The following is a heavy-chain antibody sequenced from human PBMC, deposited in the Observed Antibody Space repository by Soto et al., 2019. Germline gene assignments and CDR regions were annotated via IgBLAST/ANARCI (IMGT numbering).Heavy chain of an antibody. V-gene: IGHV4-59*08. CDR3: ARWEYSGYFDY. CDR1: GGSISSYY. Sequence: QVQLQESGPGLVKPSETLSLTCTVSGGSISSYYWSWIRQPPGKGLEWIGYIYYSGSTNYNPSLKSRVTISVDTSKNQFSLKLSSVTAADTAVYYCARWEYSGYFDYWGQGTLVTVSS. D-gene: IGHD1-26*01. CDR2: IYYSGST. J-gene: IGHJ4*02.